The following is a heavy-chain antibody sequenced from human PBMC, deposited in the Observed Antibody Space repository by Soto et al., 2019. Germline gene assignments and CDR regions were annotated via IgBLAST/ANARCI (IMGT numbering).Heavy chain of an antibody. J-gene: IGHJ6*02. V-gene: IGHV1-18*01. D-gene: IGHD6-13*01. Sequence: ASVKVSCKASGYTFTSYGISWVRQAPGQGLEWMGWISAYNGSTSYAQKFQGRVTMTRDTSTSTVYMELSSLRSEDTAVYYCARGVYSSSWSPFYYYYYAMDVWGQGTTVTVSS. CDR1: GYTFTSYG. CDR3: ARGVYSSSWSPFYYYYYAMDV. CDR2: ISAYNGST.